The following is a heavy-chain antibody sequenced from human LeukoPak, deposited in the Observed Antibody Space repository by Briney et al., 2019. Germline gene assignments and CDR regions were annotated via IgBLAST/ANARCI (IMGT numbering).Heavy chain of an antibody. CDR1: GGSISSSSAY. J-gene: IGHJ4*02. CDR2: IYYSKNT. V-gene: IGHV4-39*07. D-gene: IGHD1-26*01. CDR3: SRESGAFCPFGY. Sequence: PSETLSLTCTVSGGSISSSSAYWGWIRQPPGKGLVWVGSIYYSKNTYYNPSLKSRVTMSLDKSKNLLSLNLTSVTAADTAVYYCSRESGAFCPFGYWGQGTLVTVSS.